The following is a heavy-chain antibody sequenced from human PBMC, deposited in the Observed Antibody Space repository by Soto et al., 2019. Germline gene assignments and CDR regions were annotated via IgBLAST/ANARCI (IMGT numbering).Heavy chain of an antibody. V-gene: IGHV4-31*03. CDR1: GGSISSVVNY. CDR3: ARDAVTRGYYYYGMDV. J-gene: IGHJ6*02. Sequence: QVQLQESGPGLVKPSQTLSLTCTVSGGSISSVVNYWTWIRQHPGKGLEWIGYIYYSGITSYNPSIKSRLTISVDTSKNQFSLKLNSVTAADTAVYYCARDAVTRGYYYYGMDVWGQGTTVTVSS. CDR2: IYYSGIT. D-gene: IGHD4-17*01.